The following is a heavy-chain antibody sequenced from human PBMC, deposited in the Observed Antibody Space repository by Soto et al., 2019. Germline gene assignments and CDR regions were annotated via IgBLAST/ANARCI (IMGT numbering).Heavy chain of an antibody. D-gene: IGHD3-22*01. Sequence: VSSVKGSCKASGYSFTNYGLSWVRQAPGQGPEWMGWISAHNGDTNYAQKVQGRVTMTTDTSTSTAYMEMRSLRSDDTAVYDCARDLSDFDNSGCDDTFDIWGQGTRV. CDR3: ARDLSDFDNSGCDDTFDI. CDR2: ISAHNGDT. CDR1: GYSFTNYG. J-gene: IGHJ3*02. V-gene: IGHV1-18*01.